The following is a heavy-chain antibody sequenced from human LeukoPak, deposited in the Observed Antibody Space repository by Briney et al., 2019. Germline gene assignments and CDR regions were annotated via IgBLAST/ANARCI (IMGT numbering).Heavy chain of an antibody. Sequence: ASVKVSCKASGGTFSSYAISWVRQAPGQGLEWMGGIIPIFGTANYAQKFQGRVTITTDESTSTAYMELSSLRSEDTAVYYCARSQGHCRGRAARPDYFDYWGQGTLVTVSS. CDR3: ARSQGHCRGRAARPDYFDY. CDR1: GGTFSSYA. J-gene: IGHJ4*02. CDR2: IIPIFGTA. V-gene: IGHV1-69*05. D-gene: IGHD6-6*01.